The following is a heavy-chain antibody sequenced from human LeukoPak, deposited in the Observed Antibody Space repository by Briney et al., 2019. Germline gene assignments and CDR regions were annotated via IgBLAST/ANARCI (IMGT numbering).Heavy chain of an antibody. CDR3: ARDMSWFGELFLYGMDV. J-gene: IGHJ6*02. D-gene: IGHD3-10*01. Sequence: SETLSLTCAVYGGSFSGYYWSWIRQPPGKGLEWIGSIYYSGSTYYNPSLKSRVTISVDTSKNQFSLKLSSVTAADTAVYYCARDMSWFGELFLYGMDVWGQGTTVTVSS. V-gene: IGHV4-34*01. CDR2: IYYSGST. CDR1: GGSFSGYY.